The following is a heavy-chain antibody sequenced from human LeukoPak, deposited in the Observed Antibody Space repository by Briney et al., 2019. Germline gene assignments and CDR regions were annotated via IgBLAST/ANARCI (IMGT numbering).Heavy chain of an antibody. CDR2: IYYSGST. CDR1: GGSISSSSYY. Sequence: PSETLSLTCTVSGGSISSSSYYWGWIRQPPGKGLEWIGSIYYSGSTYYNPSLKSRVTISVDTSKNQFSLKLSSVTAADTAVYYCARDRVAATGDGFDIWGQGTMVTVSS. J-gene: IGHJ3*02. CDR3: ARDRVAATGDGFDI. D-gene: IGHD6-13*01. V-gene: IGHV4-39*07.